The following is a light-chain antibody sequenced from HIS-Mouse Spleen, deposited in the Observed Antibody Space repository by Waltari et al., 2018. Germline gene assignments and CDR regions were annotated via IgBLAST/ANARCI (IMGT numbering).Light chain of an antibody. Sequence: QSALTQPASVSGSPGQSITISCTGTSSDVGGYNYVSWYQQHPGTAPKLLIYAVSNRPAGVSTRFSGAKSGHTASLTISGLQAEDESDYYCSSYTSSSTYVFGTGTKVTVL. V-gene: IGLV2-14*03. CDR3: SSYTSSSTYV. J-gene: IGLJ1*01. CDR1: SSDVGGYNY. CDR2: AVS.